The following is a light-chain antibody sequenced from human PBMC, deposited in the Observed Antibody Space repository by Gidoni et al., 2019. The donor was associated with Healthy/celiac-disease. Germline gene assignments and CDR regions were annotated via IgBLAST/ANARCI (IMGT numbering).Light chain of an antibody. V-gene: IGKV3-11*01. J-gene: IGKJ2*01. CDR2: DAS. CDR3: QQRSNWPSMYT. CDR1: QSVSSY. Sequence: EIVLTQSPATLSLSPGERATPSCGASQSVSSYLAWYQQKPGQAPRLLIYDASNRATGIPARFSGSGSGTDFTLTISSLEPEDFAVYYCQQRSNWPSMYTFGQGTKLEIK.